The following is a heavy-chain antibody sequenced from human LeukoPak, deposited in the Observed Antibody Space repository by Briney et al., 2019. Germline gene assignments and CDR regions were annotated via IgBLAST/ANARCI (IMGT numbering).Heavy chain of an antibody. Sequence: PGGSLRLSCAASGFTFSSYAMHWVRQAPGKGLEWVAVISYDGSNKYYADSVKGRFTISRDNSKNTLYLQMNSLRAEDTAVYYCAREGYSYGSDYYGMDVWGQGTTVTVSS. J-gene: IGHJ6*02. V-gene: IGHV3-30-3*01. CDR3: AREGYSYGSDYYGMDV. D-gene: IGHD5-18*01. CDR2: ISYDGSNK. CDR1: GFTFSSYA.